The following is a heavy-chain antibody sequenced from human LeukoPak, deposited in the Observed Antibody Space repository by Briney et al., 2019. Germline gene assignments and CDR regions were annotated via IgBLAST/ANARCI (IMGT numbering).Heavy chain of an antibody. Sequence: GTSLRLSCAASGFTFDDHGMGWVRQVPGKALEWVSGINWNGETTAYADSVKGRFSISRDSARNSLFLQMNSLRVEDTALYYCAREGGANWDPFDYWGQGTLVTVSS. V-gene: IGHV3-20*04. CDR3: AREGGANWDPFDY. CDR1: GFTFDDHG. CDR2: INWNGETT. J-gene: IGHJ4*02. D-gene: IGHD7-27*01.